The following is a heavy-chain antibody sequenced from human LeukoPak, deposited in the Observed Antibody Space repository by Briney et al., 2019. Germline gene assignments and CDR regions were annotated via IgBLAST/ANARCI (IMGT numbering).Heavy chain of an antibody. J-gene: IGHJ6*02. V-gene: IGHV5-51*01. Sequence: GESLKISCKGSGYSFTSYWIGWVRQMPGKGLEWMGVIYPGDSDTRYSPSFQGQATISADKSISTAYLQWSSLKASDTAMYYCARRCGGDCYNYYYGMDVWGQGTTVTVSS. CDR3: ARRCGGDCYNYYYGMDV. CDR1: GYSFTSYW. D-gene: IGHD2-21*02. CDR2: IYPGDSDT.